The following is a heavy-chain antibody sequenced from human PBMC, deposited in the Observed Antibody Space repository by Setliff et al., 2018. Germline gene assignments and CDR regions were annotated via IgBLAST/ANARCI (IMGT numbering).Heavy chain of an antibody. CDR1: GGTFRSYG. CDR2: IIPNFGTT. V-gene: IGHV1-69*05. Sequence: SVKVSCKASGGTFRSYGISWVRQAPGQGLEWTGGIIPNFGTTSYAQKFQGRVTITTDESTNTAYMELSSLRSDDTAVFYCAREVVVVKSAINYYYYMDVWGKGTTVTVSS. CDR3: AREVVVVKSAINYYYYMDV. J-gene: IGHJ6*03. D-gene: IGHD2-2*01.